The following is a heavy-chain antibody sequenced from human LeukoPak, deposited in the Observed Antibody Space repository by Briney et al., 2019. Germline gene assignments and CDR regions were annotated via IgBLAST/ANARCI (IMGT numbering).Heavy chain of an antibody. Sequence: PGGSLRLSCAASGFTFRSYGMHWVRQAPGKGLEWVAVIWYDGSNKYYADSVKGRFTISRDNSKNTLYLQMNSLRAEDTAVYYCARDMAKQQLLLLYYYYGMDVWGQGTTVTVSS. CDR1: GFTFRSYG. CDR2: IWYDGSNK. J-gene: IGHJ6*02. CDR3: ARDMAKQQLLLLYYYYGMDV. D-gene: IGHD6-13*01. V-gene: IGHV3-33*01.